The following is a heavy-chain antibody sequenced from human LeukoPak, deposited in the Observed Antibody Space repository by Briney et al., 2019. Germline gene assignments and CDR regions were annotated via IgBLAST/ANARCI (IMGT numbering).Heavy chain of an antibody. V-gene: IGHV1-2*02. CDR1: GYTFTGYY. D-gene: IGHD5-18*01. Sequence: GSVNVSRKASGYTFTGYYMHWVRQAPGQGLEGMGWINPNSGGTNYARKFQGRVTMTRDTSISTAYMDLSRLRSDDTAVYYCARTADTAMVYYFDYWGQGTLVTVSS. CDR2: INPNSGGT. J-gene: IGHJ4*02. CDR3: ARTADTAMVYYFDY.